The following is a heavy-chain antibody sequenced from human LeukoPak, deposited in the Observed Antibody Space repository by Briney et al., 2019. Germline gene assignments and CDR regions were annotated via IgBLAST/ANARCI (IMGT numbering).Heavy chain of an antibody. CDR3: VREAPLMVTGDI. CDR2: IRTKAHGGTT. Sequence: QAGGSLRLSCAASGFTIGDYAMSWFRRAPGKGLEWVGFIRTKAHGGTTEYAASVKDRFTISRDDSKNSAYLQMSSLKTEDTAVYYCVREAPLMVTGDIWGQGTMVTVSS. CDR1: GFTIGDYA. D-gene: IGHD4-23*01. J-gene: IGHJ3*02. V-gene: IGHV3-49*03.